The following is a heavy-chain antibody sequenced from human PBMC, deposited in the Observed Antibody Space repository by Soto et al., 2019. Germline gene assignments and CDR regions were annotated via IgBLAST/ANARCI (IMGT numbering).Heavy chain of an antibody. CDR1: GFTFNIYA. Sequence: GGSLRLSCAASGFTFNIYAMTWVRQAPGKGLGWVSTTGATGRTTYYSDAVKGRLTVSRDNSKNTLDLQMSNLRAEDTAVYYCATVHNTSRSFDYWGQGTLVTVSS. CDR3: ATVHNTSRSFDY. CDR2: TGATGRTT. D-gene: IGHD1-20*01. V-gene: IGHV3-23*01. J-gene: IGHJ4*02.